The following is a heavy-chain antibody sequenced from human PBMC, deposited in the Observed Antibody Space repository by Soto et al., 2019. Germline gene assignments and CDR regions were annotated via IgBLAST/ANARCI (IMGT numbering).Heavy chain of an antibody. CDR2: IYYSGST. Sequence: SETLSLTCTVSGGSISSYYWSWIRQPPGKGLEWIGYIYYSGSTNYNPSLKSRVTISVDTSTNQFSLKLSSVTAADTAVYYCARHPAAGTDNGFDPWGQGTLVTASS. J-gene: IGHJ5*02. V-gene: IGHV4-59*08. CDR1: GGSISSYY. D-gene: IGHD6-13*01. CDR3: ARHPAAGTDNGFDP.